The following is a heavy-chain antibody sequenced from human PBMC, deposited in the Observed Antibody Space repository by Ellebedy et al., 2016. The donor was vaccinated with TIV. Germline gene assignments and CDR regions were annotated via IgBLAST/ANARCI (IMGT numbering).Heavy chain of an antibody. Sequence: SATLSLTCTVSGGSLSTSDNHWGWVRLPPGKGLEWIGEIYHSGSTTYSPSLTSRVAISLDKSKNQFSLRLNSVTAADTAVYYCARVYGSSWFYYMDVWGKGTTVTVSS. CDR3: ARVYGSSWFYYMDV. CDR2: IYHSGST. J-gene: IGHJ6*03. D-gene: IGHD6-13*01. V-gene: IGHV4-61*05. CDR1: GGSLSTSDNH.